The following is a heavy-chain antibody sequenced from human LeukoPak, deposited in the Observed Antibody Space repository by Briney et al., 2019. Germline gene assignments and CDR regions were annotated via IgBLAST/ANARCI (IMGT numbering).Heavy chain of an antibody. Sequence: GSLRLSCAASGFTFSSYWMSWVRQAPGKGLEWVANIKQDGSEKYYVDSVKGRFTISRDNAKNSLYLQMNSLRVEDTAVYYCARAGYSSTWYPTAFDPWGQGTLVTVSS. CDR1: GFTFSSYW. V-gene: IGHV3-7*02. CDR2: IKQDGSEK. CDR3: ARAGYSSTWYPTAFDP. J-gene: IGHJ5*02. D-gene: IGHD6-13*01.